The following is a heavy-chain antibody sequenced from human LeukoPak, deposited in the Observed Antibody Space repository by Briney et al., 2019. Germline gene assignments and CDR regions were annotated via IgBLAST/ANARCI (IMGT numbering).Heavy chain of an antibody. D-gene: IGHD3-10*01. V-gene: IGHV3-30*04. CDR1: GFTFSDYT. CDR3: AKDGEPLLWFGELIQYWYFDL. CDR2: ISYDGSNK. J-gene: IGHJ2*01. Sequence: GGSLRLSCVASGFTFSDYTMHWVRQAPGKGLEWVAVISYDGSNKYYADSVKGRFTISRDNSKNTLSLQMNSLRADDTAVYYCAKDGEPLLWFGELIQYWYFDLWGRGTLVTVSS.